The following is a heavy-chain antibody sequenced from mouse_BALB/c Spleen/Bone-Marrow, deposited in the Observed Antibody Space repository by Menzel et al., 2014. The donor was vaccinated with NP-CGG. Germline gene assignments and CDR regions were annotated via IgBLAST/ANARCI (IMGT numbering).Heavy chain of an antibody. D-gene: IGHD1-2*01. CDR2: IFPGSGNT. CDR1: GYSFTSYY. J-gene: IGHJ4*01. CDR3: ARGGYGGGDYYAMDY. Sequence: VQLVESGPELVKPGASVKISCKASGYSFTSYYIHWVKQRPGQGLEWIGWIFPGSGNTKYNEKFKGKATLTADTSSSTAYIQLSSLTSEDSAVYFCARGGYGGGDYYAMDYWGQGTSVTVSS. V-gene: IGHV1-66*01.